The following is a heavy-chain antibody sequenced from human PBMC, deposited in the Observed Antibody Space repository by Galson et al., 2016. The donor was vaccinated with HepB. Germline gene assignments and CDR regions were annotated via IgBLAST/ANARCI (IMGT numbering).Heavy chain of an antibody. CDR2: ITGHGTTT. V-gene: IGHV3-23*01. CDR1: GFSFSSYA. J-gene: IGHJ3*01. D-gene: IGHD6-6*01. CDR3: AKDPQWTTSSRGAFDV. Sequence: SLRLSCKASGFSFSSYAISWVRQAPGKGLEWVSTITGHGTTTYYADSVAGRFTISRDNSRSTLYLQMNGLRGEDTAVYYCAKDPQWTTSSRGAFDVWGQGKMLTVFS.